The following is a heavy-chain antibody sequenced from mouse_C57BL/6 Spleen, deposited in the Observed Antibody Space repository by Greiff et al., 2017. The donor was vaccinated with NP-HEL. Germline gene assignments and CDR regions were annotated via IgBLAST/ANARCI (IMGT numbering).Heavy chain of an antibody. CDR2: ISSGSSTI. Sequence: EVQLVESGGGLVKPGGSLKLSCAASGFTFSDYGMHWVRQAPEKGLEWVAYISSGSSTIYYAGTVKGRFTISRDNAKNTLFLQMTSLRSEDTAMYYCARGYYGSSPYYYAMDYWGQGTSVTVSS. CDR1: GFTFSDYG. J-gene: IGHJ4*01. D-gene: IGHD1-1*01. CDR3: ARGYYGSSPYYYAMDY. V-gene: IGHV5-17*01.